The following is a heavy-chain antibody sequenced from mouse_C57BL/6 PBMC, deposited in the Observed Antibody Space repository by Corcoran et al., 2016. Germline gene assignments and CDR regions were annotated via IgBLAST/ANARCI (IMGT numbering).Heavy chain of an antibody. V-gene: IGHV1-75*01. Sequence: QVQLQQSGPELVKPGASVKISCKASGYTFTDYYINGVKQRPGQGLEWIGWIFPGSGSTYYNEKFKGKATLTVDKSSSTAYMLLSSLTSEDSAVYFCARHITTVVTYFDYGGQGTTLTVSS. CDR2: IFPGSGST. J-gene: IGHJ2*01. CDR3: ARHITTVVTYFDY. CDR1: GYTFTDYY. D-gene: IGHD1-1*01.